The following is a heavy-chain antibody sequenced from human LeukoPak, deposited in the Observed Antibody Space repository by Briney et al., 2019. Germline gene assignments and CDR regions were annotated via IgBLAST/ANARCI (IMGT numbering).Heavy chain of an antibody. CDR2: IKHGGSEK. D-gene: IGHD3-22*01. Sequence: PGGSLRLSCAASGFTFRSHWMNWVRQAPGKGLEWVANIKHGGSEKYYVDSVKGRFTISRDNAKNSLYLQMNSLRAEDTAVYYCARDLHPSYDSSGYYFDYWGQGTLVTVSS. J-gene: IGHJ4*02. CDR3: ARDLHPSYDSSGYYFDY. CDR1: GFTFRSHW. V-gene: IGHV3-7*01.